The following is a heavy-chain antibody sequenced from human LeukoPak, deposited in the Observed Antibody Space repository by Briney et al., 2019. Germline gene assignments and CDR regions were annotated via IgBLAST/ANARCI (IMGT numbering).Heavy chain of an antibody. J-gene: IGHJ3*01. CDR1: GFTFSGSA. CDR3: AGDMQLST. Sequence: TGGSLRLSCAASGFTFSGSAMSWVRQAPGEGLEWVSLISYSGANSYYTDYVRGRFTSARGNSKDTLFLQMNRLRGEDTAIYYCAGDMQLSTGGRGTMVTVSS. V-gene: IGHV3-23*01. CDR2: ISYSGANS. D-gene: IGHD3-16*02.